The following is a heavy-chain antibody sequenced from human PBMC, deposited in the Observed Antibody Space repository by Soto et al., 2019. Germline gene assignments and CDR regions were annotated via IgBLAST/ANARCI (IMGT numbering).Heavy chain of an antibody. CDR1: GGSISSYY. J-gene: IGHJ4*02. CDR2: IYYSGST. D-gene: IGHD4-17*01. CDR3: ARADYGVNANFDY. Sequence: QVQLQESGPGLVKPSETLSLTCTVSGGSISSYYWSWIRQPPGKGLEWIGYIYYSGSTNYNPSLKSRVTISVDTSKNQFSLKLSPVTAADTAVYYCARADYGVNANFDYWGQGTLVTVSS. V-gene: IGHV4-59*01.